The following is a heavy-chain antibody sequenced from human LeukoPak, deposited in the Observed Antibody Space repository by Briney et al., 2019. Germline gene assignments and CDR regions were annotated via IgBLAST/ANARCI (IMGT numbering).Heavy chain of an antibody. CDR2: ISSSSTYI. D-gene: IGHD1-26*01. CDR1: GFTFSYYT. Sequence: GGSLRLSCAASGFTFSYYTMHWVRQAPGKGLEWVSSISSSSTYIYYADSVKGRFTISRDNAKNSLYLQMNSLRAEDTAVYYCAREGVVIVGANDCWGQGTLVTVSS. V-gene: IGHV3-21*01. CDR3: AREGVVIVGANDC. J-gene: IGHJ4*02.